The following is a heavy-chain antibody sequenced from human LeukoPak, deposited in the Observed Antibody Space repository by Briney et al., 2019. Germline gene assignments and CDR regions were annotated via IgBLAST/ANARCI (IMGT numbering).Heavy chain of an antibody. J-gene: IGHJ4*02. CDR2: IYPGDSDT. CDR1: GYSFTSCW. D-gene: IGHD2-21*02. Sequence: GESLKISCKGSGYSFTSCWIGWVRQMPGKGLEWMGIIYPGDSDTRYSPSFQGQVTISADKSITTAYLQWSSLKASDTAMYYCARGYCGGDCYSSGEFDYWGQGTLVTVSS. V-gene: IGHV5-51*01. CDR3: ARGYCGGDCYSSGEFDY.